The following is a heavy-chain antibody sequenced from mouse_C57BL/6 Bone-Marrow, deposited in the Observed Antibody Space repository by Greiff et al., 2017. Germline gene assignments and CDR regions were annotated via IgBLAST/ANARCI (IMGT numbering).Heavy chain of an antibody. J-gene: IGHJ4*01. CDR2: IRSKSNNYAT. V-gene: IGHV10-1*01. CDR1: GFSFNTYA. CDR3: VRQGYYYAMDY. Sequence: DVMLVESGGGLVQPKGSLKLSCAASGFSFNTYAMNWVHQAPGKGLEWVARIRSKSNNYATYYADSVKDRFTISRDDSESMLYLQMNNLKTEDTAMYYCVRQGYYYAMDYWGQGTSVTVSS.